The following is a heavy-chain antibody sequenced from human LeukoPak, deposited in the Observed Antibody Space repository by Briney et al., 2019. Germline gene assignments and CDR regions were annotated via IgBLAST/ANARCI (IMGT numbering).Heavy chain of an antibody. CDR3: ASATLRCSGGSCYEMDV. CDR2: IIPLFGTP. D-gene: IGHD2-15*01. CDR1: GGTFSSYT. J-gene: IGHJ6*04. Sequence: SVTVSCKASGGTFSSYTISWVRQAPGQGLEWMGGIIPLFGTPDYAQKFQDRLTITADKSTSTAYMELSSLRSEDTAVYYCASATLRCSGGSCYEMDVWGKGTTVTVSS. V-gene: IGHV1-69*06.